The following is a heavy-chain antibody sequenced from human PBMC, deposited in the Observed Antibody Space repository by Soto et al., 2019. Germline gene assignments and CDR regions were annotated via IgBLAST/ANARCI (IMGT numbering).Heavy chain of an antibody. Sequence: PGGSLRLSCAASGFTFNSYGINWVRQAPGKGLEWAAVIWYDGSNKYYADSVKGRFTISRDNSKNTLYLQMNSLRAEDTAVYYCARDSNGYSNMDVWGQGTTVTVSS. CDR2: IWYDGSNK. CDR1: GFTFNSYG. J-gene: IGHJ6*02. V-gene: IGHV3-33*01. CDR3: ARDSNGYSNMDV. D-gene: IGHD3-9*01.